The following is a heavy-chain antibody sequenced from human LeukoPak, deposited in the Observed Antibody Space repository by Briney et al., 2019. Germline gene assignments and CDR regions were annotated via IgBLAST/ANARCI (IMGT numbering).Heavy chain of an antibody. J-gene: IGHJ4*02. CDR1: GFTFSNYW. CDR2: INSDGINT. D-gene: IGHD3-22*01. V-gene: IGHV3-74*01. CDR3: ARDIGVYYYDSSGYAFDY. Sequence: GGSLRLSCAASGFTFSNYWMHWVRQAPGKGLVWVPRINSDGINTSYANSVKGRFTISRDNAKNTLNLQMNSLRAEDTAVYYCARDIGVYYYDSSGYAFDYWGQGTLVTVSS.